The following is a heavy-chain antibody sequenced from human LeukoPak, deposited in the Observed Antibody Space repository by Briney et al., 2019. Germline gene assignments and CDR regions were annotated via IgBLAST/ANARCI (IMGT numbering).Heavy chain of an antibody. D-gene: IGHD3-9*01. CDR2: IYYSGST. Sequence: SETLSLTCTVSGGSISSYYWSWIRQPPGKGLEWIGYIYYSGSTNYNPSLRSRVTMSVDTSKNQFSLKLSSVTVADTAVYYCARQYSDILTGYHRGELYWYFDLWGRGTLVTVSS. V-gene: IGHV4-59*08. CDR1: GGSISSYY. J-gene: IGHJ2*01. CDR3: ARQYSDILTGYHRGELYWYFDL.